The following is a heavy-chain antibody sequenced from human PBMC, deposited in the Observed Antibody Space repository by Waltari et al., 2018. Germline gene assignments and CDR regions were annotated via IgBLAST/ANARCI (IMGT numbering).Heavy chain of an antibody. V-gene: IGHV4-34*01. CDR3: ARFGATALGGGYYGMDV. CDR1: GGSFSGSY. Sequence: VHLQQWGAGLLQPSETLSLTCAVYGGSFSGSYWSWIRQPPGKGLEWIGEINHSGSTNYNPSLKSRVTTSVDTSKNQFSLKLSSVTAADTAVYDCARFGATALGGGYYGMDVWGQGTTVTVSS. D-gene: IGHD3-10*01. CDR2: INHSGST. J-gene: IGHJ6*02.